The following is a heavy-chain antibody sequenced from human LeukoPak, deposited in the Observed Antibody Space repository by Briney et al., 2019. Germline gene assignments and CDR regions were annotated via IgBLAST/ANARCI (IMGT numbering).Heavy chain of an antibody. CDR3: AKALRRYSSGYYFDY. D-gene: IGHD3-22*01. V-gene: IGHV3-23*01. CDR1: GFTFSRYA. CDR2: ISGSGGST. J-gene: IGHJ4*02. Sequence: PGGSLRLSCAASGFTFSRYAMSWVRQAPGKGLEWVSAISGSGGSTYYADSVKSRFTISRDNSKNTLYLQMNSLRAEDTAVYYCAKALRRYSSGYYFDYWGQGTLVTVSS.